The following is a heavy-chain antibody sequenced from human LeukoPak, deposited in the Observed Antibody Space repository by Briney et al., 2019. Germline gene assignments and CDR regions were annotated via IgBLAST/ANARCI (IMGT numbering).Heavy chain of an antibody. V-gene: IGHV1-24*01. D-gene: IGHD6-19*01. CDR2: FDPEDGET. CDR1: GYTLTELS. CDR3: ATDQYSSGWYDY. Sequence: ASVKVSCKVSGYTLTELSMHWVRQAPGKGLERMGGFDPEDGETIYAQKFQGRVTMTEDTSTDTAYMELSSLRSEDTAVYYCATDQYSSGWYDYWGQGTLVTVSS. J-gene: IGHJ4*02.